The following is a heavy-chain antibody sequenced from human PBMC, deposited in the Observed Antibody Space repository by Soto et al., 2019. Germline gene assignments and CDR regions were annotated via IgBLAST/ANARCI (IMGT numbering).Heavy chain of an antibody. Sequence: QITLKESGPTLVKPTQTLTLTCTFSGFSLSTSGVGVGWILPPPGKALEWLALIYWYDDKRYGPSLKSRVTIPKDTSKNQVVLTMTNMDPVDTATYYCARRGSSSWLDYWGQGTLVTVST. D-gene: IGHD6-13*01. CDR1: GFSLSTSGVG. J-gene: IGHJ4*02. CDR3: ARRGSSSWLDY. CDR2: IYWYDDK. V-gene: IGHV2-5*05.